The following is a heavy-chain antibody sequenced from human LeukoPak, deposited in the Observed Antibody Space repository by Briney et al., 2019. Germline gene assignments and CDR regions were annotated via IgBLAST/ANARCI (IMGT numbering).Heavy chain of an antibody. CDR1: GFTFSTYW. V-gene: IGHV3-74*01. CDR3: ARGGFCTGTSCSPSAPAPYYYYGTDV. Sequence: GGSLRLSCAASGFTFSTYWMHWVRQAPGKGLVWVSRINSDGSSTSYADSVKGRFTISRDNAKNSLYLQMDSLGAEDTAIYYCARGGFCTGTSCSPSAPAPYYYYGTDVWGQGTTVTVSS. CDR2: INSDGSST. J-gene: IGHJ6*02. D-gene: IGHD2-2*01.